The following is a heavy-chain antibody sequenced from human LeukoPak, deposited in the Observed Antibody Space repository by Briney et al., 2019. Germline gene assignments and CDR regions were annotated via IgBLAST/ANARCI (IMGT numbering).Heavy chain of an antibody. V-gene: IGHV3-30-3*01. CDR3: ARALPYDYGWVDP. J-gene: IGHJ5*02. Sequence: PGGSLRLSCAASGFTFSSYAMHWVRRAPGKGLEWVAVISYDGSNKYYADSVKGRFTISRDNSKNTRYLQMNSLRAEDTAVYYCARALPYDYGWVDPWGQGTLVTVSS. CDR2: ISYDGSNK. D-gene: IGHD3-16*01. CDR1: GFTFSSYA.